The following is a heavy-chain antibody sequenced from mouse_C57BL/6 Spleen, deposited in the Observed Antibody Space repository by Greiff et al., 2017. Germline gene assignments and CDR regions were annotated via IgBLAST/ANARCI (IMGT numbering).Heavy chain of an antibody. J-gene: IGHJ1*03. D-gene: IGHD1-1*01. CDR2: INPSGSAT. Sequence: VQLQQSGAELVKPGASVKVSCKASGYTFTSYWMHWVQQRPGQGLEWIGRINPSGSATNYNQKFKGKATLTVDKSSSTAYMQLSSRTSEDSAVCYCAKGSGGSSYEFDVWGTGTTVTVSS. V-gene: IGHV1-74*01. CDR1: GYTFTSYW. CDR3: AKGSGGSSYEFDV.